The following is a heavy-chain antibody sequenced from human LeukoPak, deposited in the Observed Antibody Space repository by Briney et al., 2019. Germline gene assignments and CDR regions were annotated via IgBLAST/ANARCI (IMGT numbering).Heavy chain of an antibody. CDR1: GFTFSSYE. J-gene: IGHJ4*02. D-gene: IGHD3-3*01. Sequence: GGSLRLSCAASGFTFSSYEMNWVRQAPGKGLEWVSYISSSGSTIYYADSVKGRFTISRDNAKNSLYLQMNSLRAEDTAVYYCARDKPTIFGVVTRYFDYWGQGTLVTVSS. V-gene: IGHV3-48*03. CDR3: ARDKPTIFGVVTRYFDY. CDR2: ISSSGSTI.